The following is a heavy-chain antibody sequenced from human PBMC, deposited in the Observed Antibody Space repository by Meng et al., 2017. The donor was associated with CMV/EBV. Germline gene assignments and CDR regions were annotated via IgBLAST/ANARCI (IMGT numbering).Heavy chain of an antibody. V-gene: IGHV3-74*01. CDR3: AKQVVQGASGGEELDY. D-gene: IGHD2-2*01. CDR2: STSEGSRK. Sequence: VNFKSCGMDGSSQAPGKGLVWVSRSTSEGSRKGDGEDGKDRFKICRTKATNTLNLKMNRLRAEDKAVYYCAKQVVQGASGGEELDYWGQGTLVTVSS. CDR1: VNFKSCG. J-gene: IGHJ4*02.